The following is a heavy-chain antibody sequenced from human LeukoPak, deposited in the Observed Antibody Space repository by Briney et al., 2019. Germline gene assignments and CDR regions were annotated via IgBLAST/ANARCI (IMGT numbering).Heavy chain of an antibody. Sequence: ETLSLTCTVSGGSISSGSYYWSWVRQAPGKGLEWVSSISSSSSYIYYADSVKGRFTISRDNAKNSLYLQMNSLRAEDTAVYYCASLVATYVYWGQGTLVTVSS. CDR1: GGSISSGSYY. CDR3: ASLVATYVY. D-gene: IGHD5-12*01. V-gene: IGHV3-21*01. CDR2: ISSSSSYI. J-gene: IGHJ4*02.